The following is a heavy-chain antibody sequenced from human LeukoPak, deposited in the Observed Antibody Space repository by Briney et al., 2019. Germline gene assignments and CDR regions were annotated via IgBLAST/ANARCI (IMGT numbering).Heavy chain of an antibody. CDR1: GFTFNSYW. V-gene: IGHV3-7*01. J-gene: IGHJ6*02. Sequence: GGSLRLSCTASGFTFNSYWMSWVRQAPGKGLEWVANIKQDGSEKDYVDSVKGRFTISRDNPKNSLYLQMNSLRAEDTAVYYCARYCGGDCYGMDVWGQGTTVTVSS. D-gene: IGHD2-21*02. CDR2: IKQDGSEK. CDR3: ARYCGGDCYGMDV.